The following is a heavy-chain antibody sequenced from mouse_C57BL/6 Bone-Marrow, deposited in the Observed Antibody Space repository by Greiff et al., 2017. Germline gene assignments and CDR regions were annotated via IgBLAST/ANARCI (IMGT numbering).Heavy chain of an antibody. CDR3: ATYYSTCFDY. Sequence: VQLQQSGPELVKPGASVKISCKASGYAFSSSWMNWVKQRPGKGLEWIGRIYPGDGDPNYNGKFKGKATLTADKSSSTAYMQLSSLTSEDSAVYFCATYYSTCFDYWGQGTTLTVSS. D-gene: IGHD2-5*01. CDR1: GYAFSSSW. V-gene: IGHV1-82*01. J-gene: IGHJ2*01. CDR2: IYPGDGDP.